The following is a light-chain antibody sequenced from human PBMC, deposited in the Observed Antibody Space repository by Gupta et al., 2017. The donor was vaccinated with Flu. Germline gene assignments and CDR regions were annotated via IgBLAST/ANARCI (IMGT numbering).Light chain of an antibody. CDR1: TSDFSTYNL. V-gene: IGLV2-11*01. Sequence: QSSLTQPRSVSGFPGPSVTITCPGPTSDFSTYNLVSWYQQYPGKAPKVIIFDVNKRPSVVPGRFVGSTAGTMPALIISGLQAEDDADYCCCAYSGYHTWVFGGGTKLTV. CDR3: CAYSGYHTWV. CDR2: DVN. J-gene: IGLJ3*02.